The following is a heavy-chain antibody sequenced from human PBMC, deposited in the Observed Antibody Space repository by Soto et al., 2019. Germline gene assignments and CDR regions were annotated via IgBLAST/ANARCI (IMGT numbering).Heavy chain of an antibody. CDR2: ISYDGSNK. J-gene: IGHJ4*02. CDR3: AKDSVVAAFDY. D-gene: IGHD2-15*01. Sequence: QVQLVESGGGVVQPGRSLRLSCAASGFTFSSYGMHWVRQAPGKGLEWVAVISYDGSNKYYADSVKGRFTISRDNSKNTLYLQMNSLRAEDRAVYYCAKDSVVAAFDYWGQGTLVTVSS. CDR1: GFTFSSYG. V-gene: IGHV3-30*18.